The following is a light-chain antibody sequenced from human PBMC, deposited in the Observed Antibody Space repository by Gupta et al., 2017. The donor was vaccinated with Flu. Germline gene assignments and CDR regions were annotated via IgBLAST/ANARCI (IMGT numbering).Light chain of an antibody. J-gene: IGKJ5*01. Sequence: EVVLTQSPGTLSLSPGERATLSCRASQSVDSNLAWHQQKPGQAPRLLILGASSRAAVIPDRFSGSGSGTDFTLTISRLEPEDFAVYCCQQDDSSPFTFGQGTQLEIK. V-gene: IGKV3-20*01. CDR3: QQDDSSPFT. CDR2: GAS. CDR1: QSVDSN.